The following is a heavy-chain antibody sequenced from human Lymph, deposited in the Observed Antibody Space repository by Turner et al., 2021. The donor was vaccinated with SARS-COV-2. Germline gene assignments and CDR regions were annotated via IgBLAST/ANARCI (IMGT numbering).Heavy chain of an antibody. J-gene: IGHJ4*02. CDR3: ARDFHFIPSSNSCAY. V-gene: IGHV1-46*01. CDR1: GYTFSSNY. CDR2: INPSGGST. D-gene: IGHD2-2*01. Sequence: QVQLVQSAAEVKKPGASVKVSCQASGYTFSSNYMHWVRQAPGQGLEWMGIINPSGGSTSYAQKFQGRVTMTGDTSTSTVYMELSSLRSEDTAVYYCARDFHFIPSSNSCAYWGQGTLVTVSS.